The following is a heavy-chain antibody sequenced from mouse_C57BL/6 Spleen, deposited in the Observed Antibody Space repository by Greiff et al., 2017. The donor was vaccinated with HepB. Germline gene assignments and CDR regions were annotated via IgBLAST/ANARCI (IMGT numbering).Heavy chain of an antibody. Sequence: VQLQQPGAELVRPGSSVKLSCKASGYTFTSYWMDWVKQRPGQGLEWIGNIYPSASETHYNQKFKDKTTLTVDKSSSTAYMQLSSLTSEDAAVYFCAREVTTVAGSLSYWGQGTSVTVSS. CDR3: AREVTTVAGSLSY. J-gene: IGHJ4*01. D-gene: IGHD1-1*01. V-gene: IGHV1-61*01. CDR1: GYTFTSYW. CDR2: IYPSASET.